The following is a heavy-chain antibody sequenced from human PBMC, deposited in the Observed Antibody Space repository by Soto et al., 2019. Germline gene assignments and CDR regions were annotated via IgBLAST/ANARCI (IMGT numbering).Heavy chain of an antibody. V-gene: IGHV4-39*01. CDR3: ARHASYCGGDCYSEYNWFDP. Sequence: SETLSLTCTVSGGSISSSSYYWGWIRHPPGKGLEWIGSIYYSGSTYYNPSLKSRVTISVDTSKNQFSLKLSSVTAADTAVYYCARHASYCGGDCYSEYNWFDPWGQGTLVTVSS. CDR2: IYYSGST. D-gene: IGHD2-21*02. J-gene: IGHJ5*02. CDR1: GGSISSSSYY.